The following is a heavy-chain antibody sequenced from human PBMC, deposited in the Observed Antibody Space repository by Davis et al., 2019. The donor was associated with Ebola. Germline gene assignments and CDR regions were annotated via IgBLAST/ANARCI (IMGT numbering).Heavy chain of an antibody. D-gene: IGHD5-12*01. CDR3: ASSLVADH. Sequence: GESLKISCSASGFTFSSYAMHWVRQAPGKGLEWISVIYSGGRTLYADSVKGRFIISRDNSKNTLYLRMNSLRAEDTAVYYCASSLVADHWGQGTLVTVSS. CDR1: GFTFSSYA. V-gene: IGHV3-66*01. CDR2: IYSGGRT. J-gene: IGHJ4*02.